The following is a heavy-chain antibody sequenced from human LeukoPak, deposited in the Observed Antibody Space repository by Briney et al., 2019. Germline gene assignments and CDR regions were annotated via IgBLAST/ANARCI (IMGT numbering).Heavy chain of an antibody. CDR1: GYTFTNYD. D-gene: IGHD3-9*01. CDR2: MDSKKGNT. V-gene: IGHV1-8*01. CDR3: ARGGSLTGYHAWFDP. Sequence: ASVKVSCKASGYTFTNYDMNWVRQASGQGLEWMGWMDSKKGNTGYAQKFRGRVTLTRNSSINTAYMELSSLTSEDTVGYYLARGGSLTGYHAWFDPWGKGTLVAVS. J-gene: IGHJ5*02.